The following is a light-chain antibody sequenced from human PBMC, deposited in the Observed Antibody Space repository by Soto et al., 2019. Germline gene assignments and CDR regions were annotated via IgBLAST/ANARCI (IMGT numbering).Light chain of an antibody. J-gene: IGKJ3*01. V-gene: IGKV1-5*01. CDR3: QQYNSYPFT. Sequence: DIQMTQSPSTLSASVGDRVTITCRASQSISSWLAWYQQKPGQAPKLLIYDASSLESGVPSRFSGSGSGTEFALTISSLQPADFATYYCQQYNSYPFTFGLGTKVDIK. CDR2: DAS. CDR1: QSISSW.